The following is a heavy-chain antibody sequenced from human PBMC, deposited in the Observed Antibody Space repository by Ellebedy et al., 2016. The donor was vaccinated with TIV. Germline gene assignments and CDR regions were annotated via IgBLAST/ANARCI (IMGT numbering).Heavy chain of an antibody. J-gene: IGHJ3*02. CDR2: ISYDGSNK. V-gene: IGHV3-30*04. CDR3: AKDKGSKTDAFDI. Sequence: GGSLRLSXAASGFTFSGSAMHWVRQAPGKGLEWVAVISYDGSNKYYADSVKGRFTISRDNSKNTLYLQMNSLRAEDTAVYYCAKDKGSKTDAFDIWGQGTMVTVSS. CDR1: GFTFSGSA.